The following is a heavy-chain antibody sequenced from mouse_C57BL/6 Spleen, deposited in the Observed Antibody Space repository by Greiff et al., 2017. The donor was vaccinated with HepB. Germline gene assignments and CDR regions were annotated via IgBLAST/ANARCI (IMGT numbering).Heavy chain of an antibody. CDR3: ARWDSSGYYAMDY. CDR2: IHPNSGST. D-gene: IGHD3-2*02. V-gene: IGHV1-64*01. Sequence: VKLQQPGAELVKPGASVKLSCKASGYTFTSYWMHWVKQRPGQGLEWIGMIHPNSGSTNYNEKFKSKATLTVDKSSSTAYMQLSSLTSEDSAVYYCARWDSSGYYAMDYWGQGTSVTVSS. CDR1: GYTFTSYW. J-gene: IGHJ4*01.